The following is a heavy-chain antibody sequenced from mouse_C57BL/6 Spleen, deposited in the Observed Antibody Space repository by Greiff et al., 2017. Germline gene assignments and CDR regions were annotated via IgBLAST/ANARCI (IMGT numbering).Heavy chain of an antibody. J-gene: IGHJ4*01. CDR1: GFTFSSYG. V-gene: IGHV5-6*02. CDR3: ARREGEAMDY. Sequence: EVKLMESGGDLVKPGGSLKLSCAASGFTFSSYGMSWVRQTPDKRLEWVATISSGGSYTYYPDSVKGRFTISRDNAKNTLYLQMSRLKSEDTAMYYCARREGEAMDYWGQGTSVTVSS. CDR2: ISSGGSYT.